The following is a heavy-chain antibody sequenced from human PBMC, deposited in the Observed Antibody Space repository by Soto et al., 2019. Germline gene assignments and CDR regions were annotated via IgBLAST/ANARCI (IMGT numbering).Heavy chain of an antibody. CDR2: LKEDGSGQ. Sequence: WGSLRLSCAASGFSFSDYYMTWVRQAPGKGLEWVANLKEDGSGQFYMDSVRGRLSISRDNANNLLYLQMNNLRAEDTAVYYCARSAGWRDRFDYWGRGTLVTVSS. CDR1: GFSFSDYY. D-gene: IGHD2-15*01. CDR3: ARSAGWRDRFDY. J-gene: IGHJ4*02. V-gene: IGHV3-7*01.